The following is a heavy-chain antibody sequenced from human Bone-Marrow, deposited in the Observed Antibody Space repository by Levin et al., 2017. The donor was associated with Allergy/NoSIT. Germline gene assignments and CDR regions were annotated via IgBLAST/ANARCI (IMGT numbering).Heavy chain of an antibody. D-gene: IGHD6-19*01. CDR1: GFTFSVYG. CDR3: ARGGGGGWSDQFFRN. V-gene: IGHV3-48*02. CDR2: ITASDSTA. J-gene: IGHJ1*01. Sequence: RAGGSLRLSCAASGFTFSVYGMNWVRQAPGKGLEWVSYITASDSTALYADSVKGRFTISRDNAKNSLYLQMNSLRDEDTAVYYCARGGGGGWSDQFFRNWGQGTLVTVSS.